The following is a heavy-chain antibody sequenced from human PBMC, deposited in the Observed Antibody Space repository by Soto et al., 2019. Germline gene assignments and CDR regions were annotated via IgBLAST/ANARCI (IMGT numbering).Heavy chain of an antibody. CDR1: GFTFSSYS. Sequence: GGSLRLSCAASGFTFSSYSMNWVRQAPGKGLEWVSSISSSSSYIYYADSVKGRFTISRDNAKNSLYLQMNSLRAEDTAVYYCARDLSTNGVCFGYWGQGTLVTVSS. CDR3: ARDLSTNGVCFGY. V-gene: IGHV3-21*01. CDR2: ISSSSSYI. J-gene: IGHJ4*02. D-gene: IGHD2-8*01.